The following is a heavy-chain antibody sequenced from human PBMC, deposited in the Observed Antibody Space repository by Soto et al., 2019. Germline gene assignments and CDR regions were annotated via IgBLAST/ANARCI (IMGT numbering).Heavy chain of an antibody. CDR1: GYIFTSFD. CDR3: ARDPNYFDY. CDR2: MNPNKGHT. Sequence: QVQLVQSGAEVKKPGASVKVSCEASGYIFTSFDIHWVRQAPGQGLEWMGWMNPNKGHTGYAEKFQGRVTMTRNTSMKIAYMELSSLRSDDTAVYYCARDPNYFDYWGQGTLVTVSS. V-gene: IGHV1-8*01. J-gene: IGHJ4*02.